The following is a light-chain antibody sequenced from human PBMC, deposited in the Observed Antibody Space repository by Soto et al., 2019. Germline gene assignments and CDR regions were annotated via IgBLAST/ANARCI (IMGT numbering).Light chain of an antibody. J-gene: IGLJ2*01. Sequence: SVRTYPPSGNRAPGGGGPIFWSKKISNIGTNTVTWYQQLPGTAPKLLIYSDNQRPSGVPDRFSGSKSGTSASLAISGLQSHDAADYYCAACDVTFVVFRGGTQLPVL. CDR1: ISNIGTNT. CDR2: SDN. CDR3: AACDVTFVV. V-gene: IGLV1-44*01.